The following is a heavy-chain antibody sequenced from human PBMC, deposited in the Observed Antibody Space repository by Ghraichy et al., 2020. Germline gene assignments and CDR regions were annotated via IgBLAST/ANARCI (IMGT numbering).Heavy chain of an antibody. CDR3: ARCEVRAVLKMCYPEY. CDR2: ISSSSSYL. CDR1: GFTFSGYY. J-gene: IGHJ4*02. Sequence: GESLNISCAASGFTFSGYYMSWIRQAPGKGLEWVSYISSSSSYLNYADSVKGRFTISRDNAKNSLYLQMNSLSSEDTAVYFCARCEVRAVLKMCYPEYWGQGTLVTVSS. D-gene: IGHD3-10*01. V-gene: IGHV3-11*06.